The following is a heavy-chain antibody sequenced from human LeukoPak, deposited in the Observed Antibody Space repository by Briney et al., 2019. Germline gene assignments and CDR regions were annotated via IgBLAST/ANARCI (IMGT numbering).Heavy chain of an antibody. CDR3: AKKAGLYYYYYGMDV. V-gene: IGHV3-23*01. Sequence: GGSLRLSCAASGLTFSSYAMSWGRQAPGKGLEWVSAISGSGGSTYYADSVRGRFTISRDNSKNTLYLQMNSLRAEDTAVYYCAKKAGLYYYYYGMDVWGKGTTVTVSS. CDR2: ISGSGGST. D-gene: IGHD3/OR15-3a*01. J-gene: IGHJ6*04. CDR1: GLTFSSYA.